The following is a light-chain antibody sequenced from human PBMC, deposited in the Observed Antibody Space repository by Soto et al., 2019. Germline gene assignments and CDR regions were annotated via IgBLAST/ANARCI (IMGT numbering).Light chain of an antibody. V-gene: IGKV3D-20*02. J-gene: IGKJ5*01. CDR1: QSVSSSF. CDR3: QQRSNWPIT. CDR2: DAS. Sequence: EIVLTQSPGTLSLSPGERATLSCRASQSVSSSFLAWYQQKPGQAPRLLIYDASSRATGIPDRFSGSGSGTDFTLTISSLEPEDFAVYYCQQRSNWPITFGQGTRLEI.